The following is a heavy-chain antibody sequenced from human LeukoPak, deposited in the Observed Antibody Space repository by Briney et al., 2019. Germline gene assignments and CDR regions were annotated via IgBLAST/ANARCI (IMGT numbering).Heavy chain of an antibody. CDR2: ISSNGGST. CDR1: GFTFSNYV. J-gene: IGHJ5*02. Sequence: GGSLRLSCAASGFTFSNYVMHWVRQAPGKGLEYVSAISSNGGSTYYANSVKGRFTISRDNSKNTLYLQLGSLRAEDMAVYYCARIPRRGYSYGSSWFDPWGQGTLVTVSS. D-gene: IGHD5-18*01. CDR3: ARIPRRGYSYGSSWFDP. V-gene: IGHV3-64*01.